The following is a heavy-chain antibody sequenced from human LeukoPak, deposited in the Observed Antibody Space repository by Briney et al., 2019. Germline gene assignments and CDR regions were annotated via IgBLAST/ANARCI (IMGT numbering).Heavy chain of an antibody. Sequence: SLRLSCAASGFTFDDYAMHWVRQAPGKGLGWVSGISWNSGSIGYADSVKGRFTISRDNAKNSLYLQMNSLRADDTAVYYCARAVRTVYYFDYWGQGTLVTVSS. CDR3: ARAVRTVYYFDY. CDR1: GFTFDDYA. D-gene: IGHD3-10*01. J-gene: IGHJ4*02. CDR2: ISWNSGSI. V-gene: IGHV3-9*01.